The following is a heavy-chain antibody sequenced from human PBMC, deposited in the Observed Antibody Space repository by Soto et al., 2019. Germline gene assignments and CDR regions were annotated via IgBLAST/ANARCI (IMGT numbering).Heavy chain of an antibody. V-gene: IGHV3-64D*08. J-gene: IGHJ4*02. D-gene: IGHD2-2*01. CDR3: AKRKGICSSTSCQTTKPDFDY. CDR2: ISSKGGPT. CDR1: GFTFSSYA. Sequence: SGGSLRLSCSVSGFTFSSYAMHWVRQAPGKGLEYVSSISSKGGPTYYADSVKGRFTISRDNSKNTLHLQMSSLRAEDTAVYYCAKRKGICSSTSCQTTKPDFDYWGQGTLVTVSS.